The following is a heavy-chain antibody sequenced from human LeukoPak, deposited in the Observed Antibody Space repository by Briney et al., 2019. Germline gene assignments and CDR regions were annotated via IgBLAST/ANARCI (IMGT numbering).Heavy chain of an antibody. CDR3: ARVLEGILTGYRNFDY. CDR2: ISAYNGNT. D-gene: IGHD3-9*01. CDR1: GYTFTSYG. V-gene: IGHV1-18*04. Sequence: GASVKVSCKASGYTFTSYGISWLRQAPAQGLEWMGWISAYNGNTNYAQKLQGRITMTTDTSTSTAYMELRSLRSDDPAVYYCARVLEGILTGYRNFDYWGQGTLVTVSS. J-gene: IGHJ4*02.